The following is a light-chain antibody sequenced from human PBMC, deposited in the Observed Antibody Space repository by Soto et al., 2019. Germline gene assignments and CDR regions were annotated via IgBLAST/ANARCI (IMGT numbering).Light chain of an antibody. Sequence: DIQMTQSPSSLSASVGDRVTIACRASQGIGNHLSWYQQKPGKAPKLLIYKASTLKSGVPSRFSGSGSGTECTLTISSLQPDDVATYYCQHYNSYSEALGQGTKVDIK. CDR2: KAS. CDR3: QHYNSYSEA. CDR1: QGIGNH. V-gene: IGKV1-5*03. J-gene: IGKJ1*01.